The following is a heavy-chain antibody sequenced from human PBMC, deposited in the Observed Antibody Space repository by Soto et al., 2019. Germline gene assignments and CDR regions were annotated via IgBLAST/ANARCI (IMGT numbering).Heavy chain of an antibody. CDR3: ARDQGRGCSGGRCFSAPLDY. Sequence: GASVKVSCKASGYSFTSYGFSWVRQAPGQGLESMGWISTYNGNTYYAQKFQGRVTMTTDTSTSTAYMELRSLRSDDTAVYYCARDQGRGCSGGRCFSAPLDYWGQGALVTVSS. D-gene: IGHD2-15*01. CDR1: GYSFTSYG. V-gene: IGHV1-18*01. CDR2: ISTYNGNT. J-gene: IGHJ4*02.